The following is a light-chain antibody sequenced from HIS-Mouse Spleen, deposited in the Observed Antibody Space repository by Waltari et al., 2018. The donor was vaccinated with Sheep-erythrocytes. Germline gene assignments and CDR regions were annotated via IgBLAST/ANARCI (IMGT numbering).Light chain of an antibody. Sequence: AIQLTQSPSSLSASVGDRVTITCLASQGISSALAWYQQKPGKAPKLLIYDASSLESGVPSRFSGSGAGTDFTLTNSSLQPEDFATYYCQQFNSYPQTFGGGTKVEIK. J-gene: IGKJ4*01. CDR3: QQFNSYPQT. CDR2: DAS. V-gene: IGKV1-13*02. CDR1: QGISSA.